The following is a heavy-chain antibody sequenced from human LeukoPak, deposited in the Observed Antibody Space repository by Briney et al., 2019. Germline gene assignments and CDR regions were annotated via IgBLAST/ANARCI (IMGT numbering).Heavy chain of an antibody. CDR2: INPNNGGT. CDR1: GYTFTDYY. Sequence: ASVKVYCKTSGYTFTDYYLYWVRQAPGQGLEWVSWINPNNGGTNFPQKFQGRVTMTRDTSIRTAYMELSSLTSDDTAIYYCARDQEYGFDVWGQGTMVTVSS. CDR3: ARDQEYGFDV. D-gene: IGHD2/OR15-2a*01. J-gene: IGHJ3*01. V-gene: IGHV1-2*02.